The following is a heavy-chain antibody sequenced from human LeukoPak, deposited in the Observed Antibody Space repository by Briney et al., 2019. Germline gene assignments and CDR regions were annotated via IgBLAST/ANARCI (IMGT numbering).Heavy chain of an antibody. Sequence: PGGSPRLSCAASGFSFSANAMSWVRQAPGKGLEWVSSISGRATGTYYAESVKGRFTNSRDNSRNTLFLQMNSLRAEDTAIYYCAKTLGSENYHGSGSYYVPFDYWGQGVLVTVSS. CDR3: AKTLGSENYHGSGSYYVPFDY. CDR2: ISGRATGT. CDR1: GFSFSANA. D-gene: IGHD3-10*01. J-gene: IGHJ4*02. V-gene: IGHV3-23*05.